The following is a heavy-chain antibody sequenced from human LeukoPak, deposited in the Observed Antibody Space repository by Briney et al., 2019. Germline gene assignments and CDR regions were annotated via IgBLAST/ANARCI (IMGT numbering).Heavy chain of an antibody. D-gene: IGHD1-1*01. V-gene: IGHV1-2*02. CDR3: ARVDGTDY. CDR1: RDIFTGYF. CDR2: INPKNGGT. J-gene: IGHJ4*02. Sequence: ASVKVSCKASRDIFTGYFIHWVRQAPGQGLEWMGWINPKNGGTNPAEKFQGRVTMTRDTSLSTVYMELSSLRSEDTAVYYCARVDGTDYWGQGTLVTVSS.